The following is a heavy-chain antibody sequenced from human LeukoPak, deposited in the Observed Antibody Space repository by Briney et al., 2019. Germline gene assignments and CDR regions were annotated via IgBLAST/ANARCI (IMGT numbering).Heavy chain of an antibody. Sequence: PGGSLRLSCAASGSTFSSYWMSWVRQAPGKGLEWVANIKQAGSEKYYVDSVKGRFTISRDNAKNSLYLQMNSLRAEDTAVYYCARGARGVTMVRGVITPVWYFDYWGQGTLVTVSS. CDR3: ARGARGVTMVRGVITPVWYFDY. D-gene: IGHD3-10*01. J-gene: IGHJ4*02. CDR1: GSTFSSYW. V-gene: IGHV3-7*03. CDR2: IKQAGSEK.